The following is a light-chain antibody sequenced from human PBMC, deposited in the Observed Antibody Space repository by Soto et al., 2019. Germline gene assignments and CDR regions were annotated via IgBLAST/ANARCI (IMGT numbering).Light chain of an antibody. CDR2: DAS. CDR3: QQYYSFPQT. V-gene: IGKV3-11*01. CDR1: QSVGSS. Sequence: DILLTQSPATLSLSRGERATLSCRASQSVGSSLAWFQQKPGQAPRLLIYDASNRATGFPARFSGSGSGTDFTLTISSLEPEDFATYYCQQYYSFPQTFGQGTKVEIK. J-gene: IGKJ1*01.